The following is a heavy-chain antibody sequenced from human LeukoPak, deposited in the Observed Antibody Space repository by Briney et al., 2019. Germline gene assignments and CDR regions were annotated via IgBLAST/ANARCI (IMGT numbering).Heavy chain of an antibody. Sequence: GGSLRLSCAASGFTFSSYAMHWVRQAPGKGLEWVSLISWDGGSTYYADSVKGRFTISRDNSKNSLYLQMNSLRAEDTALYYCAKERDSGWYYYFDYWGQGTLVTVSS. CDR3: AKERDSGWYYYFDY. D-gene: IGHD6-19*01. CDR1: GFTFSSYA. V-gene: IGHV3-43D*03. J-gene: IGHJ4*02. CDR2: ISWDGGST.